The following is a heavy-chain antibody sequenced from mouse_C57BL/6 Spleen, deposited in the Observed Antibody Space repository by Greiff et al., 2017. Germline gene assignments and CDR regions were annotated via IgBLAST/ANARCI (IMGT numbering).Heavy chain of an antibody. D-gene: IGHD1-1*01. CDR1: GFSLTSYG. V-gene: IGHV2-3*01. Sequence: VKVVESGPGLVAPSQSLSITCTVSGFSLTSYGVSWVRQPPGKGLEWLGVIWGDGSTNYHSALISRLSISKDNSKSQVFLKLNSLQTDDTATYYCASYGSSYWFAYWGQGTLVTVSA. J-gene: IGHJ3*01. CDR3: ASYGSSYWFAY. CDR2: IWGDGST.